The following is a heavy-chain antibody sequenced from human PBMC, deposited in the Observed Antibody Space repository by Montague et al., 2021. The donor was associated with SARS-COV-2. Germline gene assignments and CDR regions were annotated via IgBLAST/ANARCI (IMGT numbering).Heavy chain of an antibody. V-gene: IGHV4-59*08. CDR3: AARTDYYYYSLDV. CDR1: GGPISNYY. CDR2: IYDSGNV. J-gene: IGHJ6*02. D-gene: IGHD6-6*01. Sequence: SETLSLTCAVSGGPISNYYWSWIRQPPGRGLEWIAYIYDSGNVDYNPSLKSRVTILVDTSKNQFSLKLSSVTAADTAVYYCAARTDYYYYSLDVWGQGTTATVS.